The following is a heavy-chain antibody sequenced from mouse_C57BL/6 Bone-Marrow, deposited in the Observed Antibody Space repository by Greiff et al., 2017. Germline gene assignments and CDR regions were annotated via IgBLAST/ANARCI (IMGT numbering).Heavy chain of an antibody. CDR3: KGYAMDY. V-gene: IGHV14-4*01. CDR2: IDPENGDT. CDR1: GFNIKDDY. J-gene: IGHJ4*01. Sequence: EVQLQQSGAELVRPGASVKLSCTASGFNIKDDYMHWVKQRSEQGLEWIGWIDPENGDTEYASKFQGKATITADTSSNTAYLQLSSLTSEDTAVYYCKGYAMDYWGQGTSVTVSS.